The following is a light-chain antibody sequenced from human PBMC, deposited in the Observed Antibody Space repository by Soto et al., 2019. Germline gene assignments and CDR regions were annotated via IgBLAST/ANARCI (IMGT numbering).Light chain of an antibody. CDR3: SSYTSSNTYV. Sequence: QSVLAQPASVSGSPGQSITISCTGTISDVSGYNFVSWYQQYPGKAPKLTIYDVSNRPSGVSNRFSGSKSGNTASLTISGLQAEDEADYYCSSYTSSNTYVFGAGTKVTVL. J-gene: IGLJ1*01. CDR2: DVS. CDR1: ISDVSGYNF. V-gene: IGLV2-14*03.